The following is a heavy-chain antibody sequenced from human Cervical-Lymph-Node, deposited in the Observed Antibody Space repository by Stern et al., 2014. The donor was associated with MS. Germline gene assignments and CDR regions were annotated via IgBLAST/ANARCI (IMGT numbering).Heavy chain of an antibody. V-gene: IGHV1-18*01. D-gene: IGHD4-17*01. J-gene: IGHJ4*02. CDR2: VSAHNGDT. Sequence: VQLVESGAEVKEPGASVKVSCKSSGYTFTNYGVRWVRQAPGQGLEWMGWVSAHNGDTKSAQTFQGRVTVTTDPSTSTAYMEVRSLTSDDTAVYYCAREVYSTSPSVPTALTYSDYWGQGTLVIVSS. CDR3: AREVYSTSPSVPTALTYSDY. CDR1: GYTFTNYG.